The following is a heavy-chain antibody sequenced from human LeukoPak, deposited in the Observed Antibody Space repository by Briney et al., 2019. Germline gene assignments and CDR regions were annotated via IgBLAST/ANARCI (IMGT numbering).Heavy chain of an antibody. Sequence: SVKVSCKASGGTFSRYAISWVRQAPGQGLEWMGGIIPIFGTANYAQKFQGRVTITADESTSTAYMELSSLRSEDTAVYYCARTPLYSNYVGDWFDPWGQGTLVTVSS. D-gene: IGHD4-11*01. V-gene: IGHV1-69*13. CDR3: ARTPLYSNYVGDWFDP. J-gene: IGHJ5*02. CDR2: IIPIFGTA. CDR1: GGTFSRYA.